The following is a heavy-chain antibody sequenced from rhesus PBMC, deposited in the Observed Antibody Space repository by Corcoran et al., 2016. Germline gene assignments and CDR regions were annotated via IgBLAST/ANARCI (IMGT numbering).Heavy chain of an antibody. D-gene: IGHD6-13*01. Sequence: QVQLQESGPGLVKPSETLSLTCAVSGASISNYCWNWIRQHPGKGREWIAESNRNSGSTNYNPSLKSRVTISKDASKSQFSLKLSSVTAADTAVYYWAKSIAAGLRRFDVWGPGVLVTVSS. J-gene: IGHJ5-1*01. CDR3: AKSIAAGLRRFDV. CDR2: SNRNSGST. V-gene: IGHV4-80*01. CDR1: GASISNYC.